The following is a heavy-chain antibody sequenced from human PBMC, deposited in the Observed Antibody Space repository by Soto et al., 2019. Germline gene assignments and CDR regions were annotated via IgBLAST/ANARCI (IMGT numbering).Heavy chain of an antibody. CDR3: ARVGGFGATTIDY. D-gene: IGHD3-10*01. Sequence: QVQLQESAPGLVKPSQTLSLTCTVSGGSISSGDYYWSWIRQPPGKGLEWIGYIYYSGSTYYNPSLKSRVTMSVDTSKNPFSLKLSSLPAAATAVYYCARVGGFGATTIDYWGQGTLVTVSS. V-gene: IGHV4-30-4*01. J-gene: IGHJ4*02. CDR1: GGSISSGDYY. CDR2: IYYSGST.